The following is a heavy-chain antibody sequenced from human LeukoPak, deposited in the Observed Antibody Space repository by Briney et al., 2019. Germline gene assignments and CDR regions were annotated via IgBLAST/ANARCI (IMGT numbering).Heavy chain of an antibody. CDR1: GFTFSSYS. J-gene: IGHJ4*02. V-gene: IGHV3-21*01. CDR3: ARDGYSSSWYTIGFY. CDR2: ISSSSSYI. D-gene: IGHD6-13*01. Sequence: PGGSLRLSCAASGFTFSSYSMNWVRQAPGKGLKWVSSISSSSSYIYYADSVKGRFTISRDNAKNSLYLQMNSLRAEDTAVYYCARDGYSSSWYTIGFYWGQGTLVTVSS.